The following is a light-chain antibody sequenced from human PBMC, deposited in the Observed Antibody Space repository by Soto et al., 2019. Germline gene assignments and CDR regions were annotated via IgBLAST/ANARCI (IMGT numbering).Light chain of an antibody. CDR3: MQALQRPST. J-gene: IGKJ1*01. Sequence: DTAMAHSTLGLPVTLLWPASVSCRSSQSLLHGKGNNYVHCYVPMPGQSPQLLIYLGSNRASGAPGSFSGSGSGTDFTLQISRLEAEDVGVYFCMQALQRPSTFGQGTQVDI. V-gene: IGKV2-28*01. CDR2: LGS. CDR1: QSLLHGKGNNY.